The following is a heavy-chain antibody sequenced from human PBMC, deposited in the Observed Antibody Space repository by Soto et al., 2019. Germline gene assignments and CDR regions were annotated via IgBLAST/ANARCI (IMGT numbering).Heavy chain of an antibody. CDR3: ARVIRESSGWCKQPYYFDY. D-gene: IGHD6-19*01. J-gene: IGHJ4*02. V-gene: IGHV4-31*03. CDR2: IYYSGST. CDR1: GGSISSGGYY. Sequence: SETLSLTCTVSGGSISSGGYYWSWIRQHPGKGLEWIGYIYYSGSTYYNPSLKSRVTISVDTSKNQFSLKLSSVTAADTAVYYCARVIRESSGWCKQPYYFDYGGQGTLVTVS.